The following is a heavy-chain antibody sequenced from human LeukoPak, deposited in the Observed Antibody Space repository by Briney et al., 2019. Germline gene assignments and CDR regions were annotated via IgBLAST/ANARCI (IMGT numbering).Heavy chain of an antibody. CDR3: STFSGPGSLFDY. CDR1: GFTFSDHS. Sequence: PGGSLRLSCAASGFTFSDHSMDWVRQAPGKGLEWVGRIRNKAKSYTTEYAASVKGRFTISRDDSKNSLYLQMNSLKTEDTALYYCSTFSGPGSLFDYWGQGTLVTVSS. V-gene: IGHV3-72*01. CDR2: IRNKAKSYTT. J-gene: IGHJ4*02. D-gene: IGHD3-10*01.